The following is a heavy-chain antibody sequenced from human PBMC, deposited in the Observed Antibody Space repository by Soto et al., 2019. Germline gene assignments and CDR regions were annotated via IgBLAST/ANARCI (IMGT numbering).Heavy chain of an antibody. CDR1: GASITSDSYF. J-gene: IGHJ4*02. D-gene: IGHD3-3*01. V-gene: IGHV4-39*01. CDR3: ARLNDFWSGALDY. CDR2: IYFGGST. Sequence: SETLSLTCTVSGASITSDSYFWVWIRQPPGKGLEWIGSIYFGGSTYYNPSLKSRVTISVDTSKNQFSLKLSSVTAADTAVYYCARLNDFWSGALDYWGKGTLVTVSS.